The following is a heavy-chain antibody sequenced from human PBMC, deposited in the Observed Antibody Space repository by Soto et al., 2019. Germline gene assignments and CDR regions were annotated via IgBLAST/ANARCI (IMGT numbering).Heavy chain of an antibody. CDR3: AHRPYSDSFDS. Sequence: SGPTREPTQTLTLTCTFSGFSLRTNGVAVGWIRQPPGKALQWLALIYWDDDKRYSPSLRSRLTITKDTSKNQVVLTMTNMDPVDTATYYCAHRPYSDSFDSWGQGTLVTVSS. V-gene: IGHV2-5*02. CDR2: IYWDDDK. D-gene: IGHD4-17*01. J-gene: IGHJ4*02. CDR1: GFSLRTNGVA.